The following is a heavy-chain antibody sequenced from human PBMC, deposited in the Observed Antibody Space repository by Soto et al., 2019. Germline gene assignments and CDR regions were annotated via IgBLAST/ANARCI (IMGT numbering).Heavy chain of an antibody. CDR2: IIPIFGTA. Sequence: ASVKVSCKASGGTFSSYAISWVRQAPGQGLEWMGGIIPIFGTANYAQKFQGRVTITADESTSTAYMELSSLRSEDTAVYYCASFGSGSYYDYDVYGMDFWGQGTTVTV. J-gene: IGHJ6*02. V-gene: IGHV1-69*13. D-gene: IGHD3-10*01. CDR1: GGTFSSYA. CDR3: ASFGSGSYYDYDVYGMDF.